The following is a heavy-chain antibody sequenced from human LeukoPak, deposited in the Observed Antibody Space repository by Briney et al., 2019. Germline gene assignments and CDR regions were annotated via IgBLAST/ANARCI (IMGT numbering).Heavy chain of an antibody. V-gene: IGHV4-59*12. Sequence: SETLSLTCTVSGGSISSYYWSWIRQPPGKGLEWIGYIYYSGSTNYKSSLKSRVTISVDTSKNQFSLSLTSVTAADTALYYCVRAKYYDFSSGYMTYYFDSWGQGALVTVSS. CDR2: IYYSGST. D-gene: IGHD3-3*01. CDR3: VRAKYYDFSSGYMTYYFDS. J-gene: IGHJ4*02. CDR1: GGSISSYY.